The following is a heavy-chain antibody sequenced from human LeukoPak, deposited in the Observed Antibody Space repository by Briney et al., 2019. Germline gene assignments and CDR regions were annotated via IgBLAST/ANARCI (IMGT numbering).Heavy chain of an antibody. CDR2: MYYRGST. V-gene: IGHV4-39*01. CDR3: ARRKGGTSMFDN. CDR1: GGSISSNEYY. J-gene: IGHJ4*02. Sequence: SETLSLTCTVSGGSISSNEYYWVWIRQPPGKGLEWIGNMYYRGSTYYNPSLKSRVTISLDTSKNQLSLTLNSLTAADTAVYYCARRKGGTSMFDNWGQGSLVTVSS. D-gene: IGHD1-1*01.